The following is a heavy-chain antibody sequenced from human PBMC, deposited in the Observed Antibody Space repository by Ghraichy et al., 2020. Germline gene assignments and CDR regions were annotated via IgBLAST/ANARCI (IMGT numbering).Heavy chain of an antibody. V-gene: IGHV3-33*01. CDR3: ARTMTTVVTHYWYFDL. CDR2: IWYDGSNQ. J-gene: IGHJ2*01. CDR1: GFTFSSYG. D-gene: IGHD4-23*01. Sequence: GGSLRLSCVASGFTFSSYGMHWVRQAPGKGLEWVAVIWYDGSNQYYADSVKGRFTISRDNSKSTLYLQMNSLRAEDTAVYYCARTMTTVVTHYWYFDLWGRGTLVTVSS.